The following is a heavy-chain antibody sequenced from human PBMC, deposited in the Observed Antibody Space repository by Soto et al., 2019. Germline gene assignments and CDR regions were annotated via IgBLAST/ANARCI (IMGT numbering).Heavy chain of an antibody. CDR1: GGSISSYY. D-gene: IGHD3-3*01. V-gene: IGHV4-59*01. CDR3: ARSLYYDFWSGYSVPHNWFDP. J-gene: IGHJ5*02. CDR2: IYYSGST. Sequence: SETLSLTCTVSGGSISSYYWSWIRQPPGKGLEWIGYIYYSGSTNYNPSLKSRVTISVDTSKNQFSLKLSPVTAADTAVYYCARSLYYDFWSGYSVPHNWFDPWGQGTLVTVSS.